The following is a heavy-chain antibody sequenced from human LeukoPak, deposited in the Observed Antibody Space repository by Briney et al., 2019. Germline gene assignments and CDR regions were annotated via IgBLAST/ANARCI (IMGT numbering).Heavy chain of an antibody. CDR1: AGTFNNSA. J-gene: IGHJ5*02. Sequence: ASVKVSCKTSAGTFNNSAISWARQAPGQGLERVGGIMPLFGTAGYAQKFQGRVTITKDESTRTVYLELTSLTSDDTAVYYCARDVHGDYGSGWFDPWGQGTLVSVSS. V-gene: IGHV1-69*05. CDR2: IMPLFGTA. CDR3: ARDVHGDYGSGWFDP. D-gene: IGHD4-17*01.